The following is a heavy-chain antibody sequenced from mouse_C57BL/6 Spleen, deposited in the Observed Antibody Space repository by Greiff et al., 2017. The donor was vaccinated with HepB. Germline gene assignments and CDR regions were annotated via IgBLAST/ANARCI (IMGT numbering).Heavy chain of an antibody. CDR3: TRAPCGYWYFDV. J-gene: IGHJ1*03. Sequence: EVKLVESGEGLVKPGGSLKLSCAASGFTFSSYAMSWVRQTPEKRLEWVAYISSGGDYNYYADPVTGRFTISRDNARNTLYLQMSSLKSEDTAMYYCTRAPCGYWYFDVWGTGTTVTVSS. D-gene: IGHD1-1*02. V-gene: IGHV5-9-1*02. CDR2: ISSGGDYN. CDR1: GFTFSSYA.